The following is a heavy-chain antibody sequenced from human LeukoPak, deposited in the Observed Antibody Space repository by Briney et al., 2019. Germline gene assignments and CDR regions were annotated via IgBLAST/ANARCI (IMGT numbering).Heavy chain of an antibody. V-gene: IGHV3-20*04. CDR2: INWNGGST. Sequence: GGSLRLSCAASGFTFNDYGMNWVRQAPGKGLEWVSGINWNGGSTGYADSVKGRFTISRDNAKNSLYLQMNSLRAEDTALYYCARGDYYGSGSSGGDYWGQGTLVTVSS. D-gene: IGHD3-10*01. CDR1: GFTFNDYG. CDR3: ARGDYYGSGSSGGDY. J-gene: IGHJ4*02.